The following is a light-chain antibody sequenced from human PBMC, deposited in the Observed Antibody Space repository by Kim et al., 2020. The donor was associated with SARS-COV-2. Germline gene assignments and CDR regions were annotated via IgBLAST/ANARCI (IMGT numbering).Light chain of an antibody. Sequence: QSALTQPASVSGSPGQSITIACTGTSGDVGVYNYVSWYQQHPGKAPKLMIYDVSRRPSGVSNRFSGYKSGNTASLTSSGLQAEDEADYYFSSYTSSSTSYVFGTGTKVTVL. CDR3: SSYTSSSTSYV. V-gene: IGLV2-14*01. CDR2: DVS. CDR1: SGDVGVYNY. J-gene: IGLJ1*01.